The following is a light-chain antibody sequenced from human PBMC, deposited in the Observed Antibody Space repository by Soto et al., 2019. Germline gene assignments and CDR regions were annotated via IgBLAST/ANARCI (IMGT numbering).Light chain of an antibody. V-gene: IGKV1-33*01. Sequence: DIQMTRSPPSLSASVGDRVTITCQASQDISNYLNWYQQKPGKVPKLLIYDASNLETGVPSRFSGSGSGTDFTLTISSLQPEDIATYYCQKYDNVPLFTFGPGTKVDIK. J-gene: IGKJ3*01. CDR1: QDISNY. CDR3: QKYDNVPLFT. CDR2: DAS.